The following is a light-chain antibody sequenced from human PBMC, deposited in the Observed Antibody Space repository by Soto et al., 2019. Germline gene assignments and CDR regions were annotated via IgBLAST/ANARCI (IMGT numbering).Light chain of an antibody. CDR2: DVS. CDR3: RSYTTDSTYV. Sequence: QSALTQPASVSGSPGQSITISCTGTSSDVGGYKYVSWYQEHPGKAPKLMIYDVSNRPSGVSNRFSGSKSGNTASLTISGLQAEDEADYYCRSYTTDSTYVFGTGTKVTVL. CDR1: SSDVGGYKY. J-gene: IGLJ1*01. V-gene: IGLV2-14*01.